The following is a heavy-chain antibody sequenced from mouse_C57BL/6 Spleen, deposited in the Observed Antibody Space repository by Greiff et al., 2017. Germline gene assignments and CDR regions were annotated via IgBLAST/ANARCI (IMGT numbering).Heavy chain of an antibody. Sequence: VQLQQPGAELVKPGASVKMSCKASGYTFTSYWITWVKQRPGQGLEWIGDIYPGSGSTNYNEKFKSKATLTVDTSSSTAYMQLSSLTSEDSAVYYCAREGGYGNYNAMDYWGQGTSVTVSS. D-gene: IGHD2-1*01. J-gene: IGHJ4*01. CDR3: AREGGYGNYNAMDY. CDR2: IYPGSGST. CDR1: GYTFTSYW. V-gene: IGHV1-55*01.